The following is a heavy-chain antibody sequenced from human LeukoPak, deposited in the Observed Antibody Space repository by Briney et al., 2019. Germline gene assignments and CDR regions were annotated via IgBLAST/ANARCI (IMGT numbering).Heavy chain of an antibody. CDR1: GGTFSSYA. D-gene: IGHD3-10*01. Sequence: SVKVSCKASGGTFSSYAISWVRQAPRQGLECMGGIIPIFGTANYAQKFQGRVTITADESTSTAYMELSSLRSEDTAVYYCASPYYYGSGSLIAVDDYWGQGTLVTVSS. J-gene: IGHJ4*02. CDR2: IIPIFGTA. CDR3: ASPYYYGSGSLIAVDDY. V-gene: IGHV1-69*13.